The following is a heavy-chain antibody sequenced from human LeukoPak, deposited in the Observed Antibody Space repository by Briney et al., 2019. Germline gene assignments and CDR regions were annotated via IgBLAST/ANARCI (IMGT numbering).Heavy chain of an antibody. CDR1: GGTFSSYA. CDR3: ARGRWLVDYSNSFDY. D-gene: IGHD4-11*01. CDR2: IIPILGIA. V-gene: IGHV1-69*04. J-gene: IGHJ4*02. Sequence: GASVKVSCKASGGTFSSYAISWVRQAPGQGLEWMGRIIPILGIANYAQKFQGRVTITADKSTSTAYMELSSLRSEDTAVYYCARGRWLVDYSNSFDYWGQGTLVTVSS.